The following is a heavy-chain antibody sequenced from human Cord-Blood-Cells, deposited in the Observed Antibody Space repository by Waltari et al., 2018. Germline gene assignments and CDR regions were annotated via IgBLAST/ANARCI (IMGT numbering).Heavy chain of an antibody. CDR1: GSSISSSSYY. CDR2: IYYSGRT. D-gene: IGHD5-12*01. V-gene: IGHV4-39*01. CDR3: ARRDGYNYYYYGMDV. J-gene: IGHJ6*02. Sequence: QLPLQESGPGLVKPSETLSLTATVSGSSISSSSYYWGGIRQPPGKGLEWIGSIYYSGRTYYNPSLKSRVTISVDTSKNQFSLKLSSVTAADTAVYYCARRDGYNYYYYGMDVWGQGTTVTVSS.